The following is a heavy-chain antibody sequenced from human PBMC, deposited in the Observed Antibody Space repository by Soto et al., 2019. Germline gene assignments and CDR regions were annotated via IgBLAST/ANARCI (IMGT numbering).Heavy chain of an antibody. CDR1: GLSITDSEMG. D-gene: IGHD6-19*01. V-gene: IGHV2-26*01. CDR2: IDSSGEK. Sequence: QVTLKESGPVLVKPTETLTLRCTVSGLSITDSEMGVSWIRQPPGQPLEWLAHIDSSGEKSYRTFLKSRLAISKDTSKSQIVLTMTNMHPADTATYYCARRHLAVAVSPWFDPCGQGIPVTVSS. CDR3: ARRHLAVAVSPWFDP. J-gene: IGHJ5*02.